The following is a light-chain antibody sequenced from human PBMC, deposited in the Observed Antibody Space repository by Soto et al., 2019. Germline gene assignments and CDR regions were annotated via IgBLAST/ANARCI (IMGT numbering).Light chain of an antibody. CDR1: SSDVGAYKY. V-gene: IGLV2-14*01. Sequence: QSALTQPASVSGSPVQSITIACTVSSSDVGAYKYVSWFQQHPGKAPKLIIYEVSNRPSGVSDRFSGSKSGNTASLTIAGLQAEDEAYYHCSSYTTNTAWVFGGVTQLTVL. J-gene: IGLJ3*02. CDR2: EVS. CDR3: SSYTTNTAWV.